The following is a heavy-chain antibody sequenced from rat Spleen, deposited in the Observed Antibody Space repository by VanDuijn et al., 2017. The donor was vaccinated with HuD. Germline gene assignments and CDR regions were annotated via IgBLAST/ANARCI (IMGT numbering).Heavy chain of an antibody. J-gene: IGHJ4*01. V-gene: IGHV5S10*01. Sequence: EVQLVESGGGLVQPGRSLKLSCAASGFTFSDYNMAWVRQAPKKGLEWVATIIYDGRKTYYRDSVKGRFTISRDNAKSTLYLQMDSLRSEDSATYYCATDGYYDGTYYSVYVMDAWGQGASVTVSS. CDR2: IIYDGRKT. CDR3: ATDGYYDGTYYSVYVMDA. CDR1: GFTFSDYN. D-gene: IGHD1-12*02.